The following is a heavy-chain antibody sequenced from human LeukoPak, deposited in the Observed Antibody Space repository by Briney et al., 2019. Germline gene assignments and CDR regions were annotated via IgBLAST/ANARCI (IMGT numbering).Heavy chain of an antibody. Sequence: PGGSLRLSCAASGFTFSSYAMHWVRQAPGKGLEWVAVISYDGSKKYYADSVKGRFTISRDNSKNTLYLQMNSLRAEDTAVYYCARPDLEWFGSYYYYYYGMDVWGQGTTVTVSS. D-gene: IGHD3-10*01. CDR3: ARPDLEWFGSYYYYYYGMDV. CDR2: ISYDGSKK. J-gene: IGHJ6*02. V-gene: IGHV3-30*04. CDR1: GFTFSSYA.